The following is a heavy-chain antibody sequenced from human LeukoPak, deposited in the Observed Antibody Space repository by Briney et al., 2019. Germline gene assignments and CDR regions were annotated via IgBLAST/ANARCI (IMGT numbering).Heavy chain of an antibody. CDR3: ARDSHPSYYDILTGSATDY. J-gene: IGHJ4*02. Sequence: GGSLRLSCAASGFTFSSYGMHWVRQAPGKGLEWVAFIRYDGSNKYYADSVKGRFTISRDNSKNTLYLQMNSLRAEDTAVYYCARDSHPSYYDILTGSATDYWGQGTLVTVSS. CDR2: IRYDGSNK. V-gene: IGHV3-30*02. D-gene: IGHD3-9*01. CDR1: GFTFSSYG.